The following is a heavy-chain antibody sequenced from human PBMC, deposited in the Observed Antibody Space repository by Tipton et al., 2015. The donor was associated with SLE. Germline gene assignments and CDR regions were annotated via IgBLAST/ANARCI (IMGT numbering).Heavy chain of an antibody. CDR1: GFTFSDYW. V-gene: IGHV3-23*03. J-gene: IGHJ3*02. CDR3: AKGNRGSYSGAFDI. D-gene: IGHD1-26*01. Sequence: SLRLSCAASGFTFSDYWMSWVRQAPGKGLEWVSVIYSGGSTYYADSVKGRFTISRDNSKNTLYLQMNSLRAEDTAVYYCAKGNRGSYSGAFDIWGQGTMVTVSS. CDR2: IYSGGST.